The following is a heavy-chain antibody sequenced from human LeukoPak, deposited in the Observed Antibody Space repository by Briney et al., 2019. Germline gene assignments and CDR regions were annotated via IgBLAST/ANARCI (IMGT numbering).Heavy chain of an antibody. CDR1: RFIFSMFS. CDR2: ISGSSSTI. Sequence: GGSLRLSCVASRFIFSMFSMNWVRQAPGKGLEWLSHISGSSSTIHYEDSVKGRFTISRDNAKNSLYLQMNSLRDEDTAVYYCARDLSGTYPFDLWGQGTLVTVSS. J-gene: IGHJ4*02. D-gene: IGHD1-26*01. V-gene: IGHV3-48*02. CDR3: ARDLSGTYPFDL.